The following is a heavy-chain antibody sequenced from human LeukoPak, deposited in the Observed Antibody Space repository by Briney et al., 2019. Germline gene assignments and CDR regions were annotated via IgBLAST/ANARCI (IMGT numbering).Heavy chain of an antibody. CDR3: ASYDSSGYYHYFDY. J-gene: IGHJ4*02. Sequence: GGSLRLSCAASGFTFRSYAMSWVRQAPGKGLEWVSAISGSGGSTYYADTVKGRFTISRDNSKNTLYLQMNSLRAEDTAVYYCASYDSSGYYHYFDYWGQGTLVTVSS. CDR2: ISGSGGST. D-gene: IGHD3-22*01. V-gene: IGHV3-23*01. CDR1: GFTFRSYA.